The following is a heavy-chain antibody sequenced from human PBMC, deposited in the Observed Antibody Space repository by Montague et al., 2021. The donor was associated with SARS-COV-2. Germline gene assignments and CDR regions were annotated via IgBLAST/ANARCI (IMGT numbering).Heavy chain of an antibody. D-gene: IGHD6-13*01. Sequence: SETLSLTCTVSGDSMNNYYWSWIRQPPGKGLEWIGYINYSGSTHYNPSLQSRVTLSKDTSKNQFSLRLTSVTAADTAMYFCARAPIYRSSWYDYFDYWGQGTPVTGSS. J-gene: IGHJ4*02. V-gene: IGHV4-59*01. CDR3: ARAPIYRSSWYDYFDY. CDR1: GDSMNNYY. CDR2: INYSGST.